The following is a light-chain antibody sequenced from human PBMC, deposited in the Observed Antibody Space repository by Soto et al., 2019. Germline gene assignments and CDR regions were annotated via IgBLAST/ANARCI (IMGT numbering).Light chain of an antibody. CDR1: SSDIGGYNL. J-gene: IGLJ1*01. CDR3: CSYAGSSTYV. CDR2: EAS. Sequence: QSVLTQPASVSGSPGQSITISCTGTSSDIGGYNLVSWYQQHPGKAPKLMIFEASERPSGVSNRFSGSKSGNTASLTISGLQAEDEADYYCCSYAGSSTYVFGTGTKLTVL. V-gene: IGLV2-23*01.